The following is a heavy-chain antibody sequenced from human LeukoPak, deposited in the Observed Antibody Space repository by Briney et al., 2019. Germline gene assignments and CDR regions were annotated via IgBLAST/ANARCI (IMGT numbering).Heavy chain of an antibody. CDR1: GFTFSDYY. Sequence: KPGGSLRLSCAASGFTFSDYYMSWIRQAPGKGLEWVSYISSSGSTIYYAGSVKGRFTISRDNAKNSLYLQMNSLRAEDTAVYYCARDSRNYDFWSGPSPGDAFDIWGQGTMVTVSS. D-gene: IGHD3-3*01. V-gene: IGHV3-11*04. J-gene: IGHJ3*02. CDR2: ISSSGSTI. CDR3: ARDSRNYDFWSGPSPGDAFDI.